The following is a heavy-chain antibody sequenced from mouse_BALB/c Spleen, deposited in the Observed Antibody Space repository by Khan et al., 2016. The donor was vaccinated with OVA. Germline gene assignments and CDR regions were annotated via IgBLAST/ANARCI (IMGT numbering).Heavy chain of an antibody. D-gene: IGHD1-1*01. J-gene: IGHJ2*01. CDR3: ARGYGFDY. Sequence: VELVESGGGLVKPGGSLKLSCAASGFTFSRYAMSWVRQTPEKRLEWVASISSGVSTYYPDSVKGRFTISRDNARNILYLQMSSLRSEDTAMYYCARGYGFDYWGQGTTLTVSS. CDR1: GFTFSRYA. CDR2: ISSGVST. V-gene: IGHV5-6-5*01.